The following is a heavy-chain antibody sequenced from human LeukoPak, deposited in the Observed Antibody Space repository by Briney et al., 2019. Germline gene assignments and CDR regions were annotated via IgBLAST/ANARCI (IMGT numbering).Heavy chain of an antibody. CDR3: ASTPRVRYCSGGCWFDP. Sequence: ASVKVSCKVSGYTLTELSMHWVRQAPGKGLEWMGGFDPEDGETIYAQKFQGRVTMTEDTSTDTAYMELSSLRSEDTAVYYCASTPRVRYCSGGCWFDPWGQGTLVTVSS. V-gene: IGHV1-24*01. CDR2: FDPEDGET. CDR1: GYTLTELS. J-gene: IGHJ5*02. D-gene: IGHD2-15*01.